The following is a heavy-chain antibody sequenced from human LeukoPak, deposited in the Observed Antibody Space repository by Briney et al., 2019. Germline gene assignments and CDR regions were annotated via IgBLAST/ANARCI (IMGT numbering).Heavy chain of an antibody. CDR2: ITGSSTTI. CDR1: GFTFSYYK. D-gene: IGHD5-12*01. J-gene: IGHJ5*02. V-gene: IGHV3-48*02. Sequence: GGSLRLSCAASGFTFSYYKMNWVRQAPGKGLEWVSYITGSSTTIYYADSVKGRFTISRDNAKNSLYLQMSSLGDEDTAVYYCARTEYSGYDLWGQGTLVTVSS. CDR3: ARTEYSGYDL.